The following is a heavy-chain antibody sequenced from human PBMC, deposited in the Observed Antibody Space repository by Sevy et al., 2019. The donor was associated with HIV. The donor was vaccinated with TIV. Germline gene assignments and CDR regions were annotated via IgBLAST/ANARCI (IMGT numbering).Heavy chain of an antibody. CDR2: ISSSGSTI. CDR1: GFTFSSYE. Sequence: GGSLRLSCAASGFTFSSYEMNWVRQAPGKGLEWVSYISSSGSTIYYADSVKGRFTISRDNAKNSLYLQMNSLRAEDTAVYYCARQHDYGDYYLGFDPWGQGTLVTVSS. CDR3: ARQHDYGDYYLGFDP. V-gene: IGHV3-48*03. D-gene: IGHD4-17*01. J-gene: IGHJ5*02.